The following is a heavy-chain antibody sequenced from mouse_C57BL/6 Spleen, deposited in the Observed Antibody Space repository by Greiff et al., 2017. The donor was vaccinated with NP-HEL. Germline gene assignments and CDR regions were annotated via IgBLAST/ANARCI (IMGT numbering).Heavy chain of an antibody. CDR2: IDPNSGGT. J-gene: IGHJ1*03. D-gene: IGHD1-1*01. Sequence: QVQLQQPGAELVKPGASVKLSCKASGYTFTSYWMHWVKQRPGRGLEWIGRIDPNSGGTKHNEKFKSKATLTVDKPSSTAYMQLSSLTSEDSAVYYCARGYYGSSYYWYFDVWGTGTTVTVSS. CDR3: ARGYYGSSYYWYFDV. V-gene: IGHV1-72*01. CDR1: GYTFTSYW.